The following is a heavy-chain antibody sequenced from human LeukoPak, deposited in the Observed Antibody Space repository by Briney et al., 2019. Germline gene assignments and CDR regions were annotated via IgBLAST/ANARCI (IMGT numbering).Heavy chain of an antibody. J-gene: IGHJ4*02. CDR3: ARRAYYDSSGAQVGFYY. CDR2: IDYSGST. Sequence: PSETLSLTCTVSGGPNSSGGYYWTRIRQHPGKGLEWIGYIDYSGSTYYNPSLKSRVTISVETSKNQFSLKLSSVTAADTAVYYCARRAYYDSSGAQVGFYYWGQGSLLNVCS. V-gene: IGHV4-30-4*08. CDR1: GGPNSSGGYY. D-gene: IGHD3-22*01.